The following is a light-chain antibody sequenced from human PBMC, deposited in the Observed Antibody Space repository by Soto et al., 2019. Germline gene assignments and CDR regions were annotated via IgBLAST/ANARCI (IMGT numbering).Light chain of an antibody. V-gene: IGKV3-15*01. CDR2: GAS. CDR1: QSVSSN. J-gene: IGKJ4*01. Sequence: EIVMTQSPATLSVSPGERATLSCRASQSVSSNLAWYQQKPGQAPRLLIHGASTRATGIPARFSGSGSGTEFTLTINSLKSEDFAVYSCQQYNKWPLTFGRGTKVEIK. CDR3: QQYNKWPLT.